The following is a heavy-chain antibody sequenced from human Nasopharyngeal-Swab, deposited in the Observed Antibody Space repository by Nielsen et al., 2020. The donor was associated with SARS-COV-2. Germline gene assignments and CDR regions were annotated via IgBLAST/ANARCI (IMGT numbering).Heavy chain of an antibody. Sequence: GGSLRLSCKGSGYSFTSYWIGWVRQMPGKGLEWMGIIYPGDSDTRYSPSFQGQVTTSADKSISTAYLQWSSLKASDTAMYYCARSSYGDYFDYWGQGTLVTVSS. CDR2: IYPGDSDT. V-gene: IGHV5-51*01. CDR1: GYSFTSYW. CDR3: ARSSYGDYFDY. J-gene: IGHJ4*02. D-gene: IGHD4-17*01.